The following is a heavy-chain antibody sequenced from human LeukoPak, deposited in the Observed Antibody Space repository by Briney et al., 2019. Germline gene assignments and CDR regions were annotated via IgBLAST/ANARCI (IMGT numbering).Heavy chain of an antibody. CDR2: IKQDGSEK. CDR1: GFTFSSYW. J-gene: IGHJ4*02. V-gene: IGHV3-7*01. CDR3: ARDDTAMVTIH. Sequence: WGSLRLSCAASGFTFSSYWMSWVRQAPGKGLEWVANIKQDGSEKYYVDSVKGRFTISRDNAKNSLYLQMNSLRAEDTAVYYCARDDTAMVTIHWGRGTLVTVSS. D-gene: IGHD5-18*01.